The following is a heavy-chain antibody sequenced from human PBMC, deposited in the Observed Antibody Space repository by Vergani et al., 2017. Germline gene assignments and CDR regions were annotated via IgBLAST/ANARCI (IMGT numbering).Heavy chain of an antibody. CDR2: IFYSGST. J-gene: IGHJ6*02. CDR1: GGSISSSSYY. CDR3: ARVAIFGAPTIGHYYYYGMDV. D-gene: IGHD3-3*01. Sequence: QLQLQESRPGLVKPSETLSLTCTVSGGSISSSSYYWGWIRQPPGKGLEWIGSIFYSGSTDYNPSLRSRVTISVDTSKNQFSLKLSSVTAADTAVYSCARVAIFGAPTIGHYYYYGMDVWGQGTTVTVSS. V-gene: IGHV4-39*07.